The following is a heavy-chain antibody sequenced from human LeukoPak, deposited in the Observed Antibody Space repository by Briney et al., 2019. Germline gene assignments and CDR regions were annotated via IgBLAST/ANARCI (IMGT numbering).Heavy chain of an antibody. J-gene: IGHJ1*01. CDR3: AKVQARCSSTSCQFQH. CDR2: ISGSGGST. D-gene: IGHD2-2*01. Sequence: PGGSLRLSCADSGFTFSSYAMSWVRQAPGKGLGWVSAISGSGGSTYYADSVKGRFTISRDNSKNTLYLQMNSLRAEDTAVYYCAKVQARCSSTSCQFQHWGQGTLVTVSS. CDR1: GFTFSSYA. V-gene: IGHV3-23*01.